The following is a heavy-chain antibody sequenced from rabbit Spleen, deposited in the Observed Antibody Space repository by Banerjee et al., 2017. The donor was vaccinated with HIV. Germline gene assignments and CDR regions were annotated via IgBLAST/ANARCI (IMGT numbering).Heavy chain of an antibody. CDR1: GFSFSSRYY. CDR3: ARDAASSFSSYGMDL. CDR2: IYAGNSGDT. V-gene: IGHV1S40*01. Sequence: QSLEESGGELVKPGASLTLTCTASGFSFSSRYYMCWVRQAPGKGLEWIACIYAGNSGDTYYASWAKGRFTISKTSSTTVTLQMTSLTAADTATYFCARDAASSFSSYGMDLWGPGTLVTVS. D-gene: IGHD8-1*01. J-gene: IGHJ6*01.